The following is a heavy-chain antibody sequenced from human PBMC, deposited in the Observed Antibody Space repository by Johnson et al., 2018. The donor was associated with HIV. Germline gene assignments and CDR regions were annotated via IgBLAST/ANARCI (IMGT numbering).Heavy chain of an antibody. D-gene: IGHD3-10*01. CDR2: IWYDGSNK. CDR3: ARDLPDLYGHPPNDAFDI. J-gene: IGHJ3*02. V-gene: IGHV3-33*01. CDR1: GFTFSSYG. Sequence: QVQLVESGGGVVQPGRSLRLSCAASGFTFSSYGMHWVRQAPGKGLEWVAVIWYDGSNKYYADSVKGRFAISRDNSKNTLYLLMNSLRAEDTVVYYCARDLPDLYGHPPNDAFDIWCQGTMVTVSS.